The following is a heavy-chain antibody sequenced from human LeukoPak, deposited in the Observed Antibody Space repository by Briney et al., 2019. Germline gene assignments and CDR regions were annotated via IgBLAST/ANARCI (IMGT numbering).Heavy chain of an antibody. D-gene: IGHD1-7*01. V-gene: IGHV3-21*01. Sequence: TGGSLRLSCAASGFTFSSYSMNWVRQAPGKGLEWVSSISSSSSYIYYADSVKGRFTISRDNAKNSLYLQMNSLRAEDTAVYYCARNSPELELPDYWGQGTLVTVSS. CDR2: ISSSSSYI. CDR1: GFTFSSYS. J-gene: IGHJ4*02. CDR3: ARNSPELELPDY.